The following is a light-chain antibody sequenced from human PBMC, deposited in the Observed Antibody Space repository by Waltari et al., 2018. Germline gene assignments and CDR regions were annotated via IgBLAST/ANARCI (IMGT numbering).Light chain of an antibody. J-gene: IGKJ2*01. CDR2: GAS. Sequence: EIVMTQSPATLSVSPGERATLSCRASQSVSSNLAWYQQKPGQAPRPLINGASTRATGVPDRFSGSGSGTDFTLTISSLEPEDFVVYYCQHRISWPYTFGQGTKLQI. CDR1: QSVSSN. CDR3: QHRISWPYT. V-gene: IGKV3-15*01.